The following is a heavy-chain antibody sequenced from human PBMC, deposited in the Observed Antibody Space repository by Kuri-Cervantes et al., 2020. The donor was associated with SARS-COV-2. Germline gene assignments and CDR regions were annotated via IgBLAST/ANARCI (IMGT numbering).Heavy chain of an antibody. V-gene: IGHV3-66*01. J-gene: IGHJ6*02. D-gene: IGHD3-16*01. CDR3: ARERRGYGMDV. CDR2: IYSGDTT. Sequence: GGSLRLSCAASGFTVSNYYMNWVRQAPGKGLEWVSVIYSGDTTDYADSVKGSFSSSRDNSRNTLYLQMNNLRAEDTAVFYCARERRGYGMDVWGQGTTVTVSS. CDR1: GFTVSNYY.